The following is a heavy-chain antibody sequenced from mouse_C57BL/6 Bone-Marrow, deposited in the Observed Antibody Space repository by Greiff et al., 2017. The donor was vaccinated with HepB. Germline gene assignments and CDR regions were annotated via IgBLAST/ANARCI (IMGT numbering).Heavy chain of an antibody. CDR3: ARSTYYSNYEEVDY. V-gene: IGHV1-20*01. Sequence: EVQLQQSGPELVKPGDSVKISCKASGYSFTGYFMNWVMQSHGKSLEWIGRINPYNGDTFYNQKFKGKATLTVDKSSSTAHMELRSLTSEDSAVYYCARSTYYSNYEEVDYWGQGTTLTVSS. D-gene: IGHD2-5*01. CDR1: GYSFTGYF. J-gene: IGHJ2*01. CDR2: INPYNGDT.